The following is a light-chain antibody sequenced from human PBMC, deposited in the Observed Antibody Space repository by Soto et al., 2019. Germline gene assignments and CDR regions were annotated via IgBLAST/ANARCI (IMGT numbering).Light chain of an antibody. Sequence: EIVLTQSPGTLSLSPGERATLSCRASQSVSSSYLAWYQQKVGQAPRLLIYAASSRATGIPDRFSGSASGTDFTLTISRLEPEDLAVYYCQLYGSSPYTFGQGTKLEI. J-gene: IGKJ2*01. V-gene: IGKV3-20*01. CDR1: QSVSSSY. CDR3: QLYGSSPYT. CDR2: AAS.